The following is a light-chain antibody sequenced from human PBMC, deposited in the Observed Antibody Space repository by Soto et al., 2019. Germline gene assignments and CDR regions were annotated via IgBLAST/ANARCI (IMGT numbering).Light chain of an antibody. Sequence: QSALTQPPSASGSPGQSVTISCTGTSSDVGGYTYVSWYQQHPGKAPKLIIYEVSERPSGVPDRFSGSKSGNTASLTGSGLQAADEADYYCSSYAGNKNVVFGGGSKLTVL. CDR2: EVS. CDR3: SSYAGNKNVV. V-gene: IGLV2-8*01. J-gene: IGLJ2*01. CDR1: SSDVGGYTY.